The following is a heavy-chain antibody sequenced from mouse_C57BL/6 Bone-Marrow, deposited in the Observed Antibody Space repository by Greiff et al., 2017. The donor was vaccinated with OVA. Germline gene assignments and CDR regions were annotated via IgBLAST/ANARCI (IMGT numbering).Heavy chain of an antibody. J-gene: IGHJ4*01. CDR2: ISSGSSTI. D-gene: IGHD1-1*01. Sequence: EVHLVESGGGLVKPGGSLKLSCAASGFTFSDYGMHWVRQAPEKGLEWVAYISSGSSTIYYADTVKGRFTISRDNAKNTLFLQMTSLRSEDTAMYYCASPLLLRLYAMDYWGQGTSVTVSS. V-gene: IGHV5-17*01. CDR1: GFTFSDYG. CDR3: ASPLLLRLYAMDY.